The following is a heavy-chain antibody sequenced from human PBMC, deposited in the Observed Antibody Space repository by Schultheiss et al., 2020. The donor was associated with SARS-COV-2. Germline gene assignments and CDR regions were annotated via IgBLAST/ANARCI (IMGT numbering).Heavy chain of an antibody. J-gene: IGHJ4*02. V-gene: IGHV3-48*04. D-gene: IGHD3-22*01. CDR3: ARDMHPQILVGMSDY. Sequence: GESLKISCAASGFTFSSYSMNWVRQAPGKGLEWVSYISSRSSTIYYADSVKGRFTISRDNAKNSLYLQMNSLRAEDTAVYYCARDMHPQILVGMSDYWGQGTLVTVSS. CDR2: ISSRSSTI. CDR1: GFTFSSYS.